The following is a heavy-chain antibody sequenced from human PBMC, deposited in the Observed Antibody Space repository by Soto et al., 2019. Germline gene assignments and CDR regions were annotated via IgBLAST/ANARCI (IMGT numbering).Heavy chain of an antibody. CDR3: ARDVNIAAAGTIDY. V-gene: IGHV3-30-3*01. J-gene: IGHJ4*02. Sequence: QVQLVESGGGVVQPGRSLRLSCAASGFTFSSYAMHWVRQAPGKGLEWVAVISYDGSKKYYADSVKGRFTISRDNSKHTLYLQMNSLRAEDTAVYYCARDVNIAAAGTIDYWGQGTLVTVSS. D-gene: IGHD6-13*01. CDR1: GFTFSSYA. CDR2: ISYDGSKK.